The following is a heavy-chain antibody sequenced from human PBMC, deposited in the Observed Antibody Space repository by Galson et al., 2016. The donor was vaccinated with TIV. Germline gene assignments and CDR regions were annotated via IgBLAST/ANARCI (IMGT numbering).Heavy chain of an antibody. CDR2: FYSSGNS. V-gene: IGHV4-61*02. D-gene: IGHD3-10*01. J-gene: IGHJ4*02. Sequence: TLSLTCTVSGASIRGGNYYWSWIRQSAGKRLEWIGRFYSSGNSDYKPSLRRRVTISGDKSKNQVSLTLPSVTAADTAVYYCARASFGSGTYYHYFDFWGPGILVTVSS. CDR3: ARASFGSGTYYHYFDF. CDR1: GASIRGGNYY.